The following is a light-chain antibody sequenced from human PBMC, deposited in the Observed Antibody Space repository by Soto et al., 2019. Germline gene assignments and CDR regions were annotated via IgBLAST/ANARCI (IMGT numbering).Light chain of an antibody. Sequence: EIVMTQSPYTLYVSPGEGATISCKTSQSVRTNLAWYQQKAGQAPRLLIYGASTRATGIPDRFSGSGSGTELTLTISSLQSEDFAVYYCQQYNSWPPITFGQGTRLEIK. CDR1: QSVRTN. V-gene: IGKV3-15*01. J-gene: IGKJ5*01. CDR2: GAS. CDR3: QQYNSWPPIT.